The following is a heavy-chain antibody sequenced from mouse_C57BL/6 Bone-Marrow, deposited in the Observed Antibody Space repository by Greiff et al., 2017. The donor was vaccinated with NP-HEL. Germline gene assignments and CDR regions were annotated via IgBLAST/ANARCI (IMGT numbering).Heavy chain of an antibody. V-gene: IGHV1-59*01. Sequence: QVQLQQSGAELVRPGTSVKLSCKASGYTFTSYWMHWVKQRPGQGLEWIGVIDPSDSYTNYNQKFKGKATLTVDTSSSTAYMQLSSLTSEDSAVYYCASCAAYWGQGTTLTVSS. J-gene: IGHJ2*01. CDR2: IDPSDSYT. D-gene: IGHD6-1*01. CDR3: ASCAAY. CDR1: GYTFTSYW.